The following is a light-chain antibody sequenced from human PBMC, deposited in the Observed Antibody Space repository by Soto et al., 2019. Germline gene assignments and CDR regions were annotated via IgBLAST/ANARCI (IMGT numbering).Light chain of an antibody. J-gene: IGKJ1*01. CDR3: HQYNSYTWT. CDR2: DAS. V-gene: IGKV1-33*01. Sequence: DIQMTQSPSSLSASVGDRVTITCQASQDISNYLNWYQQKLGKAPKLLIYDASNLETGVPSRFSGSGSGTEFTLTISGLQPDDFATYYCHQYNSYTWTFGQGTKVDI. CDR1: QDISNY.